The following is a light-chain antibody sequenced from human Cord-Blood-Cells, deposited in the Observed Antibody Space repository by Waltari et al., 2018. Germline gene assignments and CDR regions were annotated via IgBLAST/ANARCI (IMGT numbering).Light chain of an antibody. CDR3: QQSYSTPFT. V-gene: IGKV1-39*01. CDR1: QSISSY. Sequence: DIQMTQSPSSPSASVGDRVTITCRASQSISSYLNWYQQKPGKVPKLLIYAASSLQSWVPSRFSGSGSGTDFTLTISSLQPEDFATYYCQQSYSTPFTFGPGTKVDIK. J-gene: IGKJ3*01. CDR2: AAS.